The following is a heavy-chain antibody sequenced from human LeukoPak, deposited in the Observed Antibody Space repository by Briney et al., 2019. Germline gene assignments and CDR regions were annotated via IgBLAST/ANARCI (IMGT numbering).Heavy chain of an antibody. J-gene: IGHJ4*02. Sequence: SETLSLTCTVSGGSISTYYWSWIRQPVGKGLEWIGRIYTSGSTNYNPSLKSRVTMSVDTSKNQFSLKLGSVTAADTAVYYCARDLAMVVTPGFDYWGQGTLVTVSS. CDR1: GGSISTYY. CDR3: ARDLAMVVTPGFDY. CDR2: IYTSGST. D-gene: IGHD4-23*01. V-gene: IGHV4-4*07.